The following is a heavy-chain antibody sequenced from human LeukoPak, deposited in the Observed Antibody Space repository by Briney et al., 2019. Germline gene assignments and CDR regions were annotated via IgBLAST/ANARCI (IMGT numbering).Heavy chain of an antibody. J-gene: IGHJ5*02. V-gene: IGHV3-20*04. CDR1: GFTFDDYG. CDR3: ARGRSSSGRNWFAP. CDR2: INWSGGST. Sequence: GGSLRLSCAASGFTFDDYGLSWVRQAPGKGLEWVSGINWSGGSTGYADSVKGRFTISRDNAKNSLYLQMNSLRAEDTASYYCARGRSSSGRNWFAPWGQGTLVTVSS. D-gene: IGHD6-25*01.